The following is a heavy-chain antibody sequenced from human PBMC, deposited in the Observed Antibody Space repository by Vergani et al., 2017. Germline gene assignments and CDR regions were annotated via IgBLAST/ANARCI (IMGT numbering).Heavy chain of an antibody. CDR3: AGDKYDFWSGYQYYYYGMDV. CDR2: IIPILGIA. J-gene: IGHJ6*02. D-gene: IGHD3-3*01. V-gene: IGHV1-69*04. CDR1: GGTFSSYA. Sequence: QVQLVQSGAEVKKPGASVKVSCKASGGTFSSYAISWVRQAPGQGLEWMGRIIPILGIANYAQKFQGRVTITADKSTSTAYMELSSLRSEDTAVYYCAGDKYDFWSGYQYYYYGMDVWGQGTTVTVSS.